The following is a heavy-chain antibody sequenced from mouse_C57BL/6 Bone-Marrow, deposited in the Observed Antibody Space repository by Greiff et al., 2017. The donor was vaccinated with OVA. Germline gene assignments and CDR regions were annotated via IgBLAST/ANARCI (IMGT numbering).Heavy chain of an antibody. CDR2: IDPSDSYT. CDR1: GYTFTSYW. V-gene: IGHV1-59*01. Sequence: VQLQQPGAELVRPGTSVKLSCKASGYTFTSYWMHWVKQRPGQGLEWIGVIDPSDSYTNSNQKFKGKATLTVDTSYSTAYMQLSSLTSADSAVYYCARERGPIYYDYDWFAYWGQGTLVTVSA. J-gene: IGHJ3*01. CDR3: ARERGPIYYDYDWFAY. D-gene: IGHD2-4*01.